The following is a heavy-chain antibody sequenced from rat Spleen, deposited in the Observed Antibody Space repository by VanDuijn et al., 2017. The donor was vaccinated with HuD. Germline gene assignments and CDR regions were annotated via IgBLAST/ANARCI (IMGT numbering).Heavy chain of an antibody. V-gene: IGHV5-20*01. CDR2: ISYDGGGT. CDR3: SIDRRYYDDSYVMDA. CDR1: GFTFSDYF. J-gene: IGHJ4*01. D-gene: IGHD1-12*02. Sequence: EVQLVESGGGLVQPGGSLKLSCAASGFTFSDYFMAWVRQAPTKGLEWVASISYDGGGTYYRDSVKGRFTISRDNAKSSLYLQMDSLRSEETATYYCSIDRRYYDDSYVMDAWGQGASVTVSS.